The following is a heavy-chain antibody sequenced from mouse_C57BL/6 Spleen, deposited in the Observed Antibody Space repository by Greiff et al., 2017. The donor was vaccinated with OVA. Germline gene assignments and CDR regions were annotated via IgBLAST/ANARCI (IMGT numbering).Heavy chain of an antibody. CDR3: AREYGNPDYFDY. D-gene: IGHD2-1*01. CDR2: ISDGGSYT. CDR1: GFTFSSYA. V-gene: IGHV5-4*01. Sequence: EVQVVESGGGLVKPGGSLKLSCAASGFTFSSYAMSWVRQTPEKRLEWVATISDGGSYTYYPDNVKGRFTISRDNAKNNLYLQMSHLKSEDTAMYYCAREYGNPDYFDYWGQGTTLTVSS. J-gene: IGHJ2*01.